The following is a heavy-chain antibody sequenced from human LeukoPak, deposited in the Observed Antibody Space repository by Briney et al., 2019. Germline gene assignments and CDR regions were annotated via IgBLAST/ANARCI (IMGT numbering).Heavy chain of an antibody. V-gene: IGHV3-7*01. J-gene: IGHJ3*02. CDR2: IKQDGSEK. CDR1: GFTFSSYW. Sequence: PGGSLRLSCAASGFTFSSYWMSWVRQAPGKGLEWVANIKQDGSEKYYVDSVKGRFTISRDNAKNSLYLQMNSLRAEDTAVYYCARVGRSGWYVHPSDAFDIWGQGTIVTVSS. D-gene: IGHD6-19*01. CDR3: ARVGRSGWYVHPSDAFDI.